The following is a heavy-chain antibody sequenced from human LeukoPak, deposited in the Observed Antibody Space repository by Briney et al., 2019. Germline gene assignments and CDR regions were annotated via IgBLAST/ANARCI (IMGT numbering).Heavy chain of an antibody. D-gene: IGHD3-10*01. J-gene: IGHJ5*02. CDR3: ARHTVRGLMVRGVGWFDP. CDR2: IYYSGST. Sequence: SETLSLTCTVSGGSITSSRRYWGWIRQPPGKGLEWIGSIYYSGSTYYNPSLKSRVTISVDTSKNQFSLKLSSVTAADTAVYYCARHTVRGLMVRGVGWFDPWGQGTLVTVSS. CDR1: GGSITSSRRY. V-gene: IGHV4-39*07.